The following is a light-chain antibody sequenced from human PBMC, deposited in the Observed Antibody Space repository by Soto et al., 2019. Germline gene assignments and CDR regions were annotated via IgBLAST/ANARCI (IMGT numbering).Light chain of an antibody. Sequence: QSALTQPASVSGSPGQSVAISCTGTSSDVGKYNLVSWYQQHPGKAPRVLIYEDSKRPSGISNRFSGSKSGNTASLTIGGLQAEDAAYYYRCSYAGNIVDVFGAGTKLTVL. J-gene: IGLJ1*01. CDR1: SSDVGKYNL. CDR3: CSYAGNIVDV. V-gene: IGLV2-23*01. CDR2: EDS.